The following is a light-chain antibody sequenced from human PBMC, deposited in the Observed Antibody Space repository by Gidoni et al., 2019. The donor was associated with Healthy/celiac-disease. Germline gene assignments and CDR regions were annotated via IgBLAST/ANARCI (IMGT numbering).Light chain of an antibody. CDR1: QSVSSN. Sequence: VMTQSPATLSVSPGERATLSCRASQSVSSNLAWYQQKPGQAPRLLIYGASTRATGIPARFSGSGSGTEFTLTISSLQSEDFAVYYCQQYNNWPPWTFGQGTRVEIK. CDR3: QQYNNWPPWT. V-gene: IGKV3D-15*01. J-gene: IGKJ1*01. CDR2: GAS.